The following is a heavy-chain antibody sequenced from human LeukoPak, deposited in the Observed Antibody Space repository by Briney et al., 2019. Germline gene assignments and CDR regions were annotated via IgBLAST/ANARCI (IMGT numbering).Heavy chain of an antibody. J-gene: IGHJ4*02. Sequence: PGGSLRLSCAASGFTFNSYAMSWVRQAPGKGREWVSAISGSGGSTYYADSVKGRFTISRDNSKNTLYLQMNSLRAEDTAVYYCAKVGSYDSSGCFDYWGQGTLVTVSS. CDR2: ISGSGGST. V-gene: IGHV3-23*01. D-gene: IGHD3-22*01. CDR3: AKVGSYDSSGCFDY. CDR1: GFTFNSYA.